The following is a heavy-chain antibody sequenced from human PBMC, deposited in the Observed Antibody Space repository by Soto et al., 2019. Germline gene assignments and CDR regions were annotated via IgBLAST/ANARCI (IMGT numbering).Heavy chain of an antibody. CDR2: IYYSGST. Sequence: QVQLQESGPGLVKLSETLSLTCTVSGGSINSYYWSWIRQPPGKGLEWIGYIYYSGSTNYNPSLKSRITISAATSKNQCSLKLSSVTAADTAVYYCARHISSGTNIAAIRSFDPWGQGTLVTVSS. D-gene: IGHD1-7*01. V-gene: IGHV4-59*08. CDR3: ARHISSGTNIAAIRSFDP. J-gene: IGHJ5*02. CDR1: GGSINSYY.